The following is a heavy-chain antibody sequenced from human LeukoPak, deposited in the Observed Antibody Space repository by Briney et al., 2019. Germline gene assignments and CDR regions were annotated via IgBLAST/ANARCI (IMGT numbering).Heavy chain of an antibody. D-gene: IGHD3-10*01. CDR3: ARGQYYGSGSYFVFVEGLIDY. V-gene: IGHV1-8*01. J-gene: IGHJ4*02. Sequence: ASVKVSCKASGYTFTSYDINWVRQATGQGLEWMGWMNPNSGNTGYAQKFQGRVTMTRNTSISTAYMELSSLRSEDTAVYYCARGQYYGSGSYFVFVEGLIDYWGQGTLVTVSS. CDR1: GYTFTSYD. CDR2: MNPNSGNT.